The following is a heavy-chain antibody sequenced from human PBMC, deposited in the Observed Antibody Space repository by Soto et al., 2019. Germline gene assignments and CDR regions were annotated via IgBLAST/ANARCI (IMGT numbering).Heavy chain of an antibody. CDR3: ARRTPLYASESSRFDP. Sequence: SETLSLTCTVSLGSISSSNYYWVWIRQPPGKGLVWIGTMHYSGSTNYNPSLKSRVTISVDTSKNQFSLKLSSVTAADTAVYYCARRTPLYASESSRFDPWGQGALVTVSS. CDR1: LGSISSSNYY. J-gene: IGHJ5*02. CDR2: MHYSGST. D-gene: IGHD3-10*01. V-gene: IGHV4-39*01.